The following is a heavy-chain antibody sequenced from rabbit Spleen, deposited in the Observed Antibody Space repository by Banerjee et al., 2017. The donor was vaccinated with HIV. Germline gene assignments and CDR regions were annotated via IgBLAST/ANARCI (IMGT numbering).Heavy chain of an antibody. Sequence: QEQLVESGGDLVKPGASLTLTCTASGFSFSNSDYMCWVRQAPGKGLEWISCIAGSRSGFTYSATWAKGRFTCSKTSSTTVTLQMTSLTVADTATYFCARDTGTSFSTYGMDLWGPGTLVTVS. J-gene: IGHJ6*01. CDR2: IAGSRSGFT. D-gene: IGHD7-1*01. V-gene: IGHV1S45*01. CDR3: ARDTGTSFSTYGMDL. CDR1: GFSFSNSDY.